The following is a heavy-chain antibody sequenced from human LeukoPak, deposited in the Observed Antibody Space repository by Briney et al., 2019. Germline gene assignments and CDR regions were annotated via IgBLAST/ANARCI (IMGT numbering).Heavy chain of an antibody. Sequence: GKGLVWVSRINSDGSSTSYADSVKGRFTISRDNAKNTLYLQMNSLRAEDTAVYYCADLRYWGQGTLVTVSS. J-gene: IGHJ4*02. CDR3: ADLRY. V-gene: IGHV3-74*01. D-gene: IGHD3-3*01. CDR2: INSDGSST.